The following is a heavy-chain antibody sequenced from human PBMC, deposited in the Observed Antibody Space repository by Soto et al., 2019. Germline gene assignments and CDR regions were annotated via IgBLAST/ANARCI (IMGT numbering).Heavy chain of an antibody. CDR2: ISSGGSFI. V-gene: IGHV3-21*01. CDR1: GFTFSSYS. CDR3: ARDSNSITIFPI. J-gene: IGHJ3*02. Sequence: GGSLRLSCAASGFTFSSYSMNWVRQAPGKGLEWVSSISSGGSFINYADSVKGRFTISRDNAKNSLYLQMNSLRAEDTAVYYCARDSNSITIFPIWGQGTMVTVSS. D-gene: IGHD3-9*01.